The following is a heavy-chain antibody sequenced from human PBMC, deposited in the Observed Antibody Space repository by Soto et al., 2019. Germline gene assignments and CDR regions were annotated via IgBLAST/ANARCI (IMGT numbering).Heavy chain of an antibody. D-gene: IGHD2-2*03. CDR1: GDSIETHY. CDR2: IYYSGST. CDR3: ASGWMAAFDN. V-gene: IGHV4-59*11. Sequence: PSETLSLTCNVTGDSIETHYWSWIRQAPGKGLEWIGYIYYSGSTLYNPSLKRRVTISADTAKNQFSLRLTSLTAADTAVYYCASGWMAAFDNWGQGTLVTVSS. J-gene: IGHJ4*02.